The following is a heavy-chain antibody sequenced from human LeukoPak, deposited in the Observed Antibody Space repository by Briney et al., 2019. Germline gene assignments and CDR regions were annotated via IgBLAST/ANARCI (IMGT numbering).Heavy chain of an antibody. Sequence: GGSLRLSCAASGFTFSNAWMNWVRQPPRKGLEWVGRIRIKAAGGTTDYTAPVKGRFTISRDDSQNTLFLQMNSLNTEDTAVYYCSMDLPGGVSDYFDDWGQGTVVTVSS. CDR2: IRIKAAGGTT. CDR3: SMDLPGGVSDYFDD. D-gene: IGHD2-8*02. CDR1: GFTFSNAW. V-gene: IGHV3-15*01. J-gene: IGHJ4*02.